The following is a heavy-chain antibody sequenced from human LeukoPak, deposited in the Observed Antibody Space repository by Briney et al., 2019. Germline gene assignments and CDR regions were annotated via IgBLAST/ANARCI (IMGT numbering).Heavy chain of an antibody. V-gene: IGHV1-2*02. CDR3: ARGSSGTYYDSSGYTD. D-gene: IGHD3-22*01. CDR2: INPNSGGT. CDR1: GYTFTGYY. J-gene: IGHJ4*02. Sequence: ASVKVSCKASGYTFTGYYMHWVRQAPGQGLEWMGWINPNSGGTNYAQKFQGRVTMTRDTSISAAYMELSRLRSDDTAVYYCARGSSGTYYDSSGYTDWGQGTLVTVSS.